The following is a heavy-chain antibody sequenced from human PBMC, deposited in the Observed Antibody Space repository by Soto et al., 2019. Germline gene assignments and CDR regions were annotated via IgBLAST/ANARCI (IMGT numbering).Heavy chain of an antibody. CDR1: GGSFSGYY. Sequence: PSETLSLTCAVYGGSFSGYYWSWIRQPPGKGLEWIGEINHSGSTNYNPSLKSRVTISVDTSKNQFSLKLSSVTAADTAVYYCAGNSGYDLDYWGQGTLVTVSS. D-gene: IGHD5-12*01. J-gene: IGHJ4*02. CDR3: AGNSGYDLDY. V-gene: IGHV4-34*01. CDR2: INHSGST.